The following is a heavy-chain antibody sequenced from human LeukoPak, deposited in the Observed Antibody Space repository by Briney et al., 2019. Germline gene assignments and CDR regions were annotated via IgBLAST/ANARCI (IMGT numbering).Heavy chain of an antibody. CDR3: ARGPRGVLAGSDY. J-gene: IGHJ4*02. D-gene: IGHD2-8*02. CDR2: INHSGST. Sequence: SGTLSLTCAVYGGSFSGYYWSWIRQPPGKGLEWIGEINHSGSTNYNPSLKSRVTISVDTSKNQFSLKLSSVTAADTAVYYCARGPRGVLAGSDYWGQGTLVTVSS. V-gene: IGHV4-34*01. CDR1: GGSFSGYY.